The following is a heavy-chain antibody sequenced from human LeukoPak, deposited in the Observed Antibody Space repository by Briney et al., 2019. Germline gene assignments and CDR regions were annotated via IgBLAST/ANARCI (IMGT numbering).Heavy chain of an antibody. V-gene: IGHV3-30-3*01. CDR1: GFTFSSYA. Sequence: PGGSLRLSCAASGFTFSSYAMHWVRQAPGKGLEWVAVISYDGSNKYYVDSVKGRFTISTDNSKNTLYLQMNSLRAEDTAVYYCARGPERTGVGTRYYYDMDVWGQGTTVTVSS. J-gene: IGHJ6*02. D-gene: IGHD2-8*01. CDR2: ISYDGSNK. CDR3: ARGPERTGVGTRYYYDMDV.